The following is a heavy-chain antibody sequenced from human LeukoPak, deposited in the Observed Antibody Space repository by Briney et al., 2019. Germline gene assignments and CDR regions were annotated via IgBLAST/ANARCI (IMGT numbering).Heavy chain of an antibody. V-gene: IGHV4-30-2*01. D-gene: IGHD6-19*01. J-gene: IGHJ4*02. Sequence: PSQTLSLTCTVSGGSISSGGYYWSWIRQPPGKGLEWIGYIYHSGSTYYNPSLKSRVTISVDRSKNQFSLKLSSVTAADTAVYYCARGAQYSSGGVDYWGQGTLVTVSS. CDR2: IYHSGST. CDR1: GGSISSGGYY. CDR3: ARGAQYSSGGVDY.